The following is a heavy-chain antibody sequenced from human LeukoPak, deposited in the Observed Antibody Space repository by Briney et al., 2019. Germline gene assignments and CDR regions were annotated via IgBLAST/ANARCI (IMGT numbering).Heavy chain of an antibody. V-gene: IGHV3-23*01. D-gene: IGHD5-24*01. CDR2: IRADAVTT. Sequence: GGSLRLSCATSGFIFSHHGMNWVRQAPGKGLEWVSGIRADAVTTYYADTVKGRFIISRDNSKNTVYLQMNSLSAEDAAVYYCVKDDGWVQYANWGQGTLVTVSS. CDR3: VKDDGWVQYAN. CDR1: GFIFSHHG. J-gene: IGHJ4*02.